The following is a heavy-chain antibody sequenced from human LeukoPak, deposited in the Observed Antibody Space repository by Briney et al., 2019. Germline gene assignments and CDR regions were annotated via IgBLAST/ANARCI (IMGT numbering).Heavy chain of an antibody. D-gene: IGHD3-10*01. V-gene: IGHV4-61*02. Sequence: SQTLSLTCTVSGGSISSGSYYWSWIRQPAGKGLEWIGRIYTSGSTNYNPSLKSRVTMSVDTSKSQFSLSLSSVTSADTAVYYCAKAAKYYFGSDTYYYFDYWGQGTLVTVSS. CDR2: IYTSGST. J-gene: IGHJ4*02. CDR3: AKAAKYYFGSDTYYYFDY. CDR1: GGSISSGSYY.